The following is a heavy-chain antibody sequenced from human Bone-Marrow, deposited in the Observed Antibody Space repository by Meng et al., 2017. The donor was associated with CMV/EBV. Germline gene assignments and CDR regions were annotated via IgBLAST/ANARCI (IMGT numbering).Heavy chain of an antibody. CDR1: GYTFTDHY. D-gene: IGHD2/OR15-2a*01. Sequence: CKASGYTFTDHYMHWVRQAPGQGPEWMGWINPSSGGTRYAQNFQGRVTMTTDTSISTAYMDLNRLTSDDTAVYYCARQILSSYYFDYRGQGTLVTVSS. V-gene: IGHV1-2*02. CDR2: INPSSGGT. CDR3: ARQILSSYYFDY. J-gene: IGHJ4*02.